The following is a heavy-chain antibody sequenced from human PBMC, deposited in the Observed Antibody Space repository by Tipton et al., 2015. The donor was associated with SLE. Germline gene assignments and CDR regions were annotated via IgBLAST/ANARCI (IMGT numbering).Heavy chain of an antibody. CDR3: AKQGEMGDYYDS. D-gene: IGHD2-8*01. CDR1: GFMFSNYG. J-gene: IGHJ4*02. V-gene: IGHV3-30*02. CDR2: IRFDGNNI. Sequence: SGFMFSNYGMHWVRQAPGKGLEWVAFIRFDGNNIFYADSVKGRFTISRDNSKNTLYLQMTSLSAEDTALYYCAKQGEMGDYYDSWGQGTPVTVSS.